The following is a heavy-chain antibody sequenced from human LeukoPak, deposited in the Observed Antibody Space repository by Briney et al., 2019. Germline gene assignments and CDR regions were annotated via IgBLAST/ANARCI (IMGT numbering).Heavy chain of an antibody. CDR1: GGSFSGYY. J-gene: IGHJ6*02. Sequence: SETLSLTCAVYGGSFSGYYWSWIRQPPGKGLEWIGEINHSGSTNYNPSLKSRVTISVDTSKNQFSLKLSFVTAADTAVYYCAGYYDGGSRPNGMDVWGQGTTVTVSS. V-gene: IGHV4-34*01. D-gene: IGHD3-10*01. CDR2: INHSGST. CDR3: AGYYDGGSRPNGMDV.